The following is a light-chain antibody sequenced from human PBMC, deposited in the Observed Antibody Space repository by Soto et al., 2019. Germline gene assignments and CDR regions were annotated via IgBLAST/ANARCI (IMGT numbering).Light chain of an antibody. V-gene: IGKV3-15*01. CDR3: QQYNNWPPRLT. CDR2: DAS. Sequence: IVMTQSPVTLSVSPGERATFSCRASQNIVTNLAWYQQKPGQAPRLVIYDASTRATDIPARFSGSGFGTEFILTISSLQSADFAVYYCQQYNNWPPRLTFGGGTKVDIK. CDR1: QNIVTN. J-gene: IGKJ4*01.